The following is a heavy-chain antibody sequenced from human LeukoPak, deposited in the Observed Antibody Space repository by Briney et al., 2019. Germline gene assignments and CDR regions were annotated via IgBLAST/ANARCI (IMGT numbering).Heavy chain of an antibody. CDR1: GGTFSSYA. CDR2: IIPNSGGT. D-gene: IGHD3-22*01. V-gene: IGHV1-2*02. J-gene: IGHJ4*02. Sequence: ASVKVSCKASGGTFSSYAISWVRQAPGQGLEWMGGIIPNSGGTNYAQKFQGRVTMTRDTSISTAYMELSRLRSDDTAVYYCASDTYDSYAKWGQGTLVTVSS. CDR3: ASDTYDSYAK.